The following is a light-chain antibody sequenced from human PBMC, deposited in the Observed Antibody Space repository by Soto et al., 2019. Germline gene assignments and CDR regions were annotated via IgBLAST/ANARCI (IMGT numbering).Light chain of an antibody. CDR1: QSLSNNF. CDR2: DAS. CDR3: HQFGASPT. V-gene: IGKV3D-20*01. J-gene: IGKJ4*01. Sequence: EIVLTQSPATLSLSPGEGVALSCGASQSLSNNFLAWYQQKPGLAPRLLIFDASTRATGIPDRFSGSGSGTDFTLTIRRLEPEDFAVYYCHQFGASPTFGGGTKVEF.